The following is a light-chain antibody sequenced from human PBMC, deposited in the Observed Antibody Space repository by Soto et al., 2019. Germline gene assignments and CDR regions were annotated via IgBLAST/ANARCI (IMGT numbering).Light chain of an antibody. CDR3: QQTYSNLLS. J-gene: IGKJ4*01. Sequence: DIQLTQSPSSLSASVGDRVIITCRASQSISSFLNWYQQKPGKVPKVLISAASSLQSGVPSRFSGSGSGTDFTLTISSLEPEDFATYYCQQTYSNLLSFGGGTTVDVK. V-gene: IGKV1-39*01. CDR1: QSISSF. CDR2: AAS.